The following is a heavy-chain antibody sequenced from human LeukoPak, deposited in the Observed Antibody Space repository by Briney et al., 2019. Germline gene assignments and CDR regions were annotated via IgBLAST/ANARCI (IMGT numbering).Heavy chain of an antibody. CDR3: ARDLYSYGANQDDY. Sequence: GGSLRLSCATSGFTFSSYWMNWVRQAPGKGLEWVANIKQDGVDKYYVDSVKGRFTISRGNAKRSLYLQMNSLRAEDTAVYYCARDLYSYGANQDDYWGQGTLVTVSS. CDR2: IKQDGVDK. J-gene: IGHJ4*02. CDR1: GFTFSSYW. V-gene: IGHV3-7*01. D-gene: IGHD5-18*01.